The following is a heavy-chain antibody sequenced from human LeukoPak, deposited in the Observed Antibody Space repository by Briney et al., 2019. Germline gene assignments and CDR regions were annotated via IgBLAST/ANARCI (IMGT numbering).Heavy chain of an antibody. J-gene: IGHJ4*02. CDR2: ISSSSSYI. D-gene: IGHD5/OR15-5a*01. Sequence: KPGGSLRLSCAASGFTFSSYWMSWVRQAPGKGLEWVSSISSSSSYIYYADSVKGRFTISRDNAKNSLYLQMNSLRAEDTALYYCAKDISGVYVPEAQFDYWGQGTLVTVSS. V-gene: IGHV3-21*04. CDR1: GFTFSSYW. CDR3: AKDISGVYVPEAQFDY.